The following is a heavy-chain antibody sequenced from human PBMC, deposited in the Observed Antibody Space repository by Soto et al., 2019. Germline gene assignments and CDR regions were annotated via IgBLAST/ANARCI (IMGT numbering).Heavy chain of an antibody. D-gene: IGHD5-18*01. CDR1: GFTFSTNG. Sequence: GGSLRLSCAASGFTFSTNGMHWVRQAPGKGLEWVAVISYDGSDQYHADSLKGRFTISRDNSKNTLYLQMNSLRAEDTAVYYCAKDRDTIGYYNYYYGMDVWGQGTTVTVSS. CDR2: ISYDGSDQ. V-gene: IGHV3-30*18. J-gene: IGHJ6*02. CDR3: AKDRDTIGYYNYYYGMDV.